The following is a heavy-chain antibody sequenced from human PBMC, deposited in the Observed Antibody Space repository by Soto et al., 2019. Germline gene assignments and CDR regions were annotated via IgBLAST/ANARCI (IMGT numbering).Heavy chain of an antibody. CDR1: GGSISSADYY. V-gene: IGHV4-30-4*08. CDR3: ARASGYYGKYFDH. CDR2: SYYSGST. Sequence: QVQLQESGPGLVKPSQTLSLTCTVSGGSISSADYYWSWIRQPPGKGLEWIGYSYYSGSTYYNPSLKSRVTKSLDASKNQFSLKLSSVTAADTAVYTCARASGYYGKYFDHWGQGTLVTVSS. J-gene: IGHJ4*02. D-gene: IGHD3-3*01.